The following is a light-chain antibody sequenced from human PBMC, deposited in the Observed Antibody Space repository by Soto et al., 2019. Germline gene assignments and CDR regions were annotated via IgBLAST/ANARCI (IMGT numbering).Light chain of an antibody. V-gene: IGLV2-14*01. CDR1: SSDVGGYKF. CDR3: CSYAGSWV. CDR2: EVS. Sequence: QSALTQPASVSGSPGQSITISCTGSSSDVGGYKFVSWYQHHPGKAPKLLVYEVSNRPSGVSNRFSGSKSGNTASLTISGLQAEDEADYYCCSYAGSWVFGGGTQLTVL. J-gene: IGLJ3*02.